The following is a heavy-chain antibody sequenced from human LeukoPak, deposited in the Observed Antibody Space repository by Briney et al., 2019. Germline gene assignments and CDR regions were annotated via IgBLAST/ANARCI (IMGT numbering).Heavy chain of an antibody. CDR1: GGSVSSGSYY. CDR2: IYYSGST. J-gene: IGHJ2*01. CDR3: ARIPYSSGWYIWYFDL. Sequence: SETLSLTCTVSGGSVSSGSYYWSWIRQPPGKGLEWIGYIYYSGSTNYNPSLKSRVTISVDTSKNQFSPKLSSVTAADAAVYYCARIPYSSGWYIWYFDLWGRGTLVTVSS. V-gene: IGHV4-61*01. D-gene: IGHD6-19*01.